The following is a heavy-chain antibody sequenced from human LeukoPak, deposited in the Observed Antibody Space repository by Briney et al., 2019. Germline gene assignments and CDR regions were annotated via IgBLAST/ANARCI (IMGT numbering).Heavy chain of an antibody. V-gene: IGHV3-48*03. CDR3: ARDLYGGSRAYFDS. CDR1: GFTFSSDE. Sequence: PGGSLRLSCAASGFTFSSDEMNWVRQAPGKGRGWVSYISSSGSTIYYADSVKGRFTISRDNAKNSLYLQMNSLSAEDTAGSYCARDLYGGSRAYFDSWGQGTLVTVSS. D-gene: IGHD4-23*01. CDR2: ISSSGSTI. J-gene: IGHJ4*02.